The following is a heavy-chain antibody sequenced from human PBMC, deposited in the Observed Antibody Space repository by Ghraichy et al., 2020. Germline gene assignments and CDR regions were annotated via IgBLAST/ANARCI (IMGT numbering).Heavy chain of an antibody. D-gene: IGHD2-15*01. CDR1: GFSFSDYY. J-gene: IGHJ4*01. CDR2: ISSSGSTI. CDR3: VSTAVVAAMH. V-gene: IGHV3-11*04. Sequence: GGSLRLSCAASGFSFSDYYMSWIRQAPGKGLEWISYISSSGSTIYYADSVKGRFTISRDNAKNSLYLQMNSLRNEDTAVYYCVSTAVVAAMHWGQGTLVTVSS.